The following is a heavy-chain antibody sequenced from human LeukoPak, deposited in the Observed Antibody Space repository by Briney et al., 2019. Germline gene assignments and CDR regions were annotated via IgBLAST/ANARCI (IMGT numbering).Heavy chain of an antibody. CDR2: IWYDENNK. J-gene: IGHJ4*02. CDR1: GFIFSSYG. CDR3: AKDEVGGYYYDSSGPTWDY. D-gene: IGHD3-22*01. V-gene: IGHV3-33*06. Sequence: GRSLRLSCAASGFIFSSYGMLWVRQAPGKGLEGVAVIWYDENNKYYADSVKGRFTISRDNSKNTLYLQMNSLRAEDTAVYYCAKDEVGGYYYDSSGPTWDYWGQGTLVTVSS.